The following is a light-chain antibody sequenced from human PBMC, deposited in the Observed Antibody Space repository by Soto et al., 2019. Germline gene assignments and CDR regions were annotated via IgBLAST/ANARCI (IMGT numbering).Light chain of an antibody. CDR2: AAS. Sequence: AIRMTQSPSSFSASTGDRVTITCRASHGISSYLAWYQQKPGKAPKLLIYAASTLQSGVPSRFSGSGSGTDFTLTISCLQSEDFATYYCQQYSTYPLTFGPGTKVEIK. V-gene: IGKV1-8*01. CDR3: QQYSTYPLT. CDR1: HGISSY. J-gene: IGKJ3*01.